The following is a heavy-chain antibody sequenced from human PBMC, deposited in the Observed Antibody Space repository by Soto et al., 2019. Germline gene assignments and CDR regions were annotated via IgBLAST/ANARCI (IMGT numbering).Heavy chain of an antibody. V-gene: IGHV3-21*01. CDR1: GFTFRSYS. D-gene: IGHD6-6*01. CDR3: ARDLYSSSANYNYYGMDV. CDR2: ISSSSSYI. J-gene: IGHJ6*02. Sequence: PGGSLRLSCAASGFTFRSYSMNWVRQAPGKGLEWVSSISSSSSYIYYSESVKGRFTISRDNAKNSLYLQINSLRAEDTAVYYCARDLYSSSANYNYYGMDVWGQGTTVTVSS.